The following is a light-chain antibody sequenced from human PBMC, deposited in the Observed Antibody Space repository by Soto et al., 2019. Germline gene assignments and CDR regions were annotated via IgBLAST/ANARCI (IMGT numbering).Light chain of an antibody. CDR2: HAS. Sequence: DIQMTQSPSTLSASVGDRVTITCRASQSISSWLAWYQQKPGKAPKILIYHASSLETGVPARFSGSGSGTEFTLTISSLQSEDFAVYYCQQYNNWPRTFGQGTKVDI. J-gene: IGKJ1*01. CDR3: QQYNNWPRT. V-gene: IGKV1-5*01. CDR1: QSISSW.